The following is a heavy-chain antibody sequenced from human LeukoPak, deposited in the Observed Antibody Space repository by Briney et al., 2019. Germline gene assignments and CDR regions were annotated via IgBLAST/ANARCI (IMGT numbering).Heavy chain of an antibody. D-gene: IGHD3-22*01. Sequence: GGSLRLSCLASKFTFSSYWMSWVRQAPGKGLEWVANIKEDGSEKYYVDSVKGRFTISRDNAKKSLYLQMNSLRAEDTAVYYCTRDAVGSYLNSAGYYSSRTSVKWFDPWGQGTLVTVSS. J-gene: IGHJ5*02. CDR3: TRDAVGSYLNSAGYYSSRTSVKWFDP. CDR1: KFTFSSYW. V-gene: IGHV3-7*01. CDR2: IKEDGSEK.